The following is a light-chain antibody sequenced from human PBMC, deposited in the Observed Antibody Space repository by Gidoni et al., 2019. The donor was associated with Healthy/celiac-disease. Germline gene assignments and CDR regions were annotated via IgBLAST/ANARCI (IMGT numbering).Light chain of an antibody. CDR2: AAS. CDR1: PGISND. J-gene: IGKJ3*01. CDR3: QQDNSAPFT. Sequence: IKMTQPPSSLSASVGDRVTITCRTSPGISNDLAWYQQNPGKVPKLLIYAASTVQAGVPSRFSGSGSGTDFTLTISRLQPEDVVNYYCQQDNSAPFTFGPGTKVDIK. V-gene: IGKV1-27*01.